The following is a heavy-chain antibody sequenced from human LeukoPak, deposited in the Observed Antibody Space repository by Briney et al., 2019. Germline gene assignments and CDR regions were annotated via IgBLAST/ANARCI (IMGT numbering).Heavy chain of an antibody. CDR3: AKDEGIVVVPAAIGDPFDY. CDR2: ISGSGGST. D-gene: IGHD2-2*02. Sequence: GGSLRLSCAASGFTFSSYAMSWVRQAPGKGLEWVSAISGSGGSTYYADSVKGRFTISRDNSKNTLYLQMNSLRAEDTAVYYCAKDEGIVVVPAAIGDPFDYWGQGTLVTVSS. J-gene: IGHJ4*02. CDR1: GFTFSSYA. V-gene: IGHV3-23*01.